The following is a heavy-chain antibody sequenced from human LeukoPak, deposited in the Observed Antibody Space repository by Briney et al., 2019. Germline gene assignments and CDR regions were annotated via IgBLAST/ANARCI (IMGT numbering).Heavy chain of an antibody. CDR1: GFTFSSYW. CDR3: ARDTRGYFDL. V-gene: IGHV3-7*04. CDR2: IKQGGSEK. D-gene: IGHD1-1*01. J-gene: IGHJ2*01. Sequence: GGSLRLSCAASGFTFSSYWMSWVRQAPGKGLEWVANIKQGGSEKFYVDSVKGRFTISRDNAKKSLYLQMNSLRAEDTAVYYCARDTRGYFDLWGRGSKVTVSS.